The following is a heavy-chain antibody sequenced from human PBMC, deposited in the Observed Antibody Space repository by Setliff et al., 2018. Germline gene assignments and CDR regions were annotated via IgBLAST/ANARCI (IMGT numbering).Heavy chain of an antibody. J-gene: IGHJ5*02. Sequence: ASVKVSCKASGYTFTGYYMHWVRQAPGQGLEWMGWINPNSGGTNYAQKFQGRVTMTRDTSISTAYMELSRLRSDDTAVYYCARENYYGSGDNWFDPWGQGTLVTVS. D-gene: IGHD3-10*01. CDR1: GYTFTGYY. CDR3: ARENYYGSGDNWFDP. CDR2: INPNSGGT. V-gene: IGHV1-2*02.